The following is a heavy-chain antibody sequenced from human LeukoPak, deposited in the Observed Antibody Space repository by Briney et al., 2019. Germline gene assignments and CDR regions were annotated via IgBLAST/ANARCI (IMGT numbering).Heavy chain of an antibody. D-gene: IGHD4-17*01. CDR3: ATTVTTSSSDAFDI. V-gene: IGHV5-51*01. CDR2: VFPSDSGT. Sequence: GDSLKISCKGSACIFTTCWIVWVRQLPGKSLEWMGIVFPSDSGTRYSPSFQGQVTISVDKSITTAYLQWSSLKASDTGMHYCATTVTTSSSDAFDIWGQGTMVTVSS. J-gene: IGHJ3*02. CDR1: ACIFTTCW.